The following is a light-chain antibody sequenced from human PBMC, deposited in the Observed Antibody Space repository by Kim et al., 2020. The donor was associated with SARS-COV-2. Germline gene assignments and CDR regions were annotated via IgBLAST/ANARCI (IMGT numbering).Light chain of an antibody. J-gene: IGLJ2*01. Sequence: SYELTQPPSVSVSPGQTASITCSGDKLGDQYACWYQQKPGQSPVLVIYQDSKRPSGIPERFSGSNSGNTATLTISGTQAMDEADYYCQAWVSSTAAVFGGGTQLTVL. CDR3: QAWVSSTAAV. CDR1: KLGDQY. V-gene: IGLV3-1*01. CDR2: QDS.